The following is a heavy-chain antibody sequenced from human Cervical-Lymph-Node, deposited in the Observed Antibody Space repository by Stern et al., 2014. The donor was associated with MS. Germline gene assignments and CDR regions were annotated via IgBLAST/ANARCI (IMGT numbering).Heavy chain of an antibody. J-gene: IGHJ4*02. D-gene: IGHD2-21*02. CDR2: IEPNSDTT. V-gene: IGHV1-8*01. CDR3: ARGREVYMVTSAFDS. CDR1: GYTFSNFD. Sequence: QVQLVESGAEARKPGASVTVSCKASGYTFSNFDINWVRQAAGQGLEWMGRIEPNSDTTRYAQNFQGRVTMTRDTSISTAYMELSSLRSDDTAVYYCARGREVYMVTSAFDSWGQGTLVTVSS.